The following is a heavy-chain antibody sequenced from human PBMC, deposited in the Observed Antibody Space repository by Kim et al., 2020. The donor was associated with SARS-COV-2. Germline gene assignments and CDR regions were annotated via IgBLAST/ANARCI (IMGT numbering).Heavy chain of an antibody. CDR3: AREGRFSFDY. J-gene: IGHJ4*02. V-gene: IGHV1-69*01. D-gene: IGHD3-10*01. Sequence: TANYEQKFQGRVTITADESTSTAYMELSSLRSEDTAVYYCAREGRFSFDYWGQGTLVTVSS. CDR2: TA.